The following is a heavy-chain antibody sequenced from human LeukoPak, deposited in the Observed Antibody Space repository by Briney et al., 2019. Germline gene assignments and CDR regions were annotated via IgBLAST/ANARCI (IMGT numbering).Heavy chain of an antibody. CDR1: GFTFSSYA. V-gene: IGHV3-23*01. Sequence: GGCLRLSCAASGFTFSSYAMSWVRQAPGEGLEWVSAISGSGGSTYYADSVKGRFTISRDNSKNTLYLQMNSLRAEDTAVYYCAKGSMVRGVIRGRGFDPWGQGTLVTVSS. CDR3: AKGSMVRGVIRGRGFDP. CDR2: ISGSGGST. D-gene: IGHD3-10*01. J-gene: IGHJ5*02.